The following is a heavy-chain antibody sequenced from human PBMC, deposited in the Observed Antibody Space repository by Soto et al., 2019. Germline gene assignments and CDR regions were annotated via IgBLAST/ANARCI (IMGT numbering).Heavy chain of an antibody. D-gene: IGHD3-16*01. CDR3: ARADPDASVGY. CDR2: IYYSGST. CDR1: GGSVSSGSYY. Sequence: KPSETLSLTCTVSGGSVSSGSYYWSWIRQPPGKGLEWIGYIYYSGSTNYNPSLKSRVTISVDTSRNQFSLKLSSVIAADTAVYYCARADPDASVGYWGQGTLVTVSS. V-gene: IGHV4-61*01. J-gene: IGHJ4*02.